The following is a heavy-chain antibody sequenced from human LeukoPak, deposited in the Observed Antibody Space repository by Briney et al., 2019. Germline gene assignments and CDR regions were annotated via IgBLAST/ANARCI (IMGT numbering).Heavy chain of an antibody. D-gene: IGHD3-3*01. CDR2: ISYDGTNK. CDR3: AKDLNYDFWSGLGN. Sequence: GGSLRLSCAVSGFTFSSYGMHWVRQAPGKGLGWMAVISYDGTNKYYADSVKGRFTISRDNSKNTLYLQMNSLRAEDTAVYYCAKDLNYDFWSGLGNWGQGTLVTASS. V-gene: IGHV3-30*18. CDR1: GFTFSSYG. J-gene: IGHJ4*02.